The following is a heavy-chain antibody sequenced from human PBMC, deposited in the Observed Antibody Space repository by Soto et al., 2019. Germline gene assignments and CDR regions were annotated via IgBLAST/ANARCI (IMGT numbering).Heavy chain of an antibody. J-gene: IGHJ4*02. CDR2: IYYSGST. CDR1: GGTIRSCD. Sequence: SETLSLSYTVSGGTIRSCDGGWIRQPPGKGLEWIGYIYYSGSTNCNPSLKSRVTISVDTSKNQFSLKLSSVTAADTALYYCARRYGSASDYWGQGTLVTVS. CDR3: ARRYGSASDY. V-gene: IGHV4-59*08. D-gene: IGHD1-26*01.